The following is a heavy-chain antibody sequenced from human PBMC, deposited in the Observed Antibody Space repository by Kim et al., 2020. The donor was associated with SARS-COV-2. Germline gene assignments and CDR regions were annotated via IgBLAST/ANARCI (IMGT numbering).Heavy chain of an antibody. CDR3: ARFKVSQIAAAGFYYYYGMDV. D-gene: IGHD6-13*01. CDR2: INAGNGNT. Sequence: ASVKVSCKASGYTFTSYAMHWVRQAPGQRLEWMGWINAGNGNTKYSQKFQGRVTITRDTSASTAYMELSSLRSEDTAVYYCARFKVSQIAAAGFYYYYGMDVWGQGTTVTVSS. J-gene: IGHJ6*02. CDR1: GYTFTSYA. V-gene: IGHV1-3*01.